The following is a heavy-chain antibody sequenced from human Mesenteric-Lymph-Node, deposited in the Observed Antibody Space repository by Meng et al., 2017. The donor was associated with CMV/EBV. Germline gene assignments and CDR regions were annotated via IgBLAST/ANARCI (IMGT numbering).Heavy chain of an antibody. CDR2: IRYDGSNK. Sequence: GESLKISCAASGFTFSSYGMHWVRQAPGKGLERVAFIRYDGSNKYYADSVKGRFTISRDNSKNTLYLQMNSLRAEDTAVYYCAKEEGVVPAEAFDYWGQGTLVTVSS. J-gene: IGHJ4*02. CDR1: GFTFSSYG. V-gene: IGHV3-30*02. CDR3: AKEEGVVPAEAFDY. D-gene: IGHD2-2*01.